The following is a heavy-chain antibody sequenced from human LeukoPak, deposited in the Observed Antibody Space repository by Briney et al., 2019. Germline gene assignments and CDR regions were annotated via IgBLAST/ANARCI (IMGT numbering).Heavy chain of an antibody. CDR2: ISYNGSDK. J-gene: IGHJ4*02. V-gene: IGHV3-30*03. D-gene: IGHD6-13*01. CDR1: GFMFSNSG. CDR3: GRSGTLICPDY. Sequence: PGGSLRLSCAASGFMFSNSGMHWVRQAPGKGLEWVAVISYNGSDKYYADSVKGRFTISRDNSKNMLYLQMNSLRAEDTAVYYCGRSGTLICPDYWGQATLVTVSS.